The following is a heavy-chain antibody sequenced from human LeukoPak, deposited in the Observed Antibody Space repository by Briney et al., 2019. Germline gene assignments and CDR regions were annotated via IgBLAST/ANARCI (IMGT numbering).Heavy chain of an antibody. J-gene: IGHJ6*03. CDR2: INPNSGGT. CDR3: ARSFYDPYYFYMDV. D-gene: IGHD3-3*01. CDR1: GYTFTGYY. V-gene: IGHV1-2*02. Sequence: ASVKVSCKASGYTFTGYYMHWMRQAPGQGLEWMGWINPNSGGTNYAQKFQGRVTTTRDTSISTAYMELSRLRSDDTAVYYCARSFYDPYYFYMDVWGKGTTVTVSS.